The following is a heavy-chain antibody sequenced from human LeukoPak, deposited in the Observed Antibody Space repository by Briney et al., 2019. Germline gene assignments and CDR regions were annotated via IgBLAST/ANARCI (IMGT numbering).Heavy chain of an antibody. CDR3: ARLDMDIVDY. Sequence: PSETLSLTCTVSGGSISSYYWSWIRQPPGKGLEWIGYIHYSGSTNYNPSLKSRVTISVDTSKNQFSLKLSSVTAADTAVYYCARLDMDIVDYWGQGTLVTVSS. CDR2: IHYSGST. V-gene: IGHV4-59*08. D-gene: IGHD2-2*03. J-gene: IGHJ4*02. CDR1: GGSISSYY.